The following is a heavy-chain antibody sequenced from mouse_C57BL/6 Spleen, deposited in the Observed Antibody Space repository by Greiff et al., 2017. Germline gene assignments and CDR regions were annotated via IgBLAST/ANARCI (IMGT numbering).Heavy chain of an antibody. D-gene: IGHD2-5*01. Sequence: VQLQQSGPELVKPGASVKISCKASGYSFTGYYMNWVKQSPEKSLEWIGEINPSTGGTTYNQKFKAKATLTVDKSSSTAYMQLKSLTSEDSAVXYCARDYSNSYAMDYWGQGTSVTVSS. CDR1: GYSFTGYY. J-gene: IGHJ4*01. CDR2: INPSTGGT. V-gene: IGHV1-42*01. CDR3: ARDYSNSYAMDY.